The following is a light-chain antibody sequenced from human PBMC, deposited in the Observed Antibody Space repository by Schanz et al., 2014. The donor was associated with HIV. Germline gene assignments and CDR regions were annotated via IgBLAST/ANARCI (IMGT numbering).Light chain of an antibody. J-gene: IGKJ2*01. CDR3: QQYDTDSYT. CDR1: QSIDNW. Sequence: DIQMTQSPSTLSASVGDRVTISCRASQSIDNWLAWYQQKPGKAPKVLIYQASTLEVGVTSRFRGSGSGTEFTLTISSLQPDDFATYFCQQYDTDSYTFGQGTKREIK. CDR2: QAS. V-gene: IGKV1-5*03.